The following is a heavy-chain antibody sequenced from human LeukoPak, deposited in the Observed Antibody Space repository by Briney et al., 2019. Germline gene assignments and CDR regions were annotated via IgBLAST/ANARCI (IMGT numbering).Heavy chain of an antibody. V-gene: IGHV1-69*13. D-gene: IGHD6-13*01. Sequence: ASVKVSCKTSGGTFSSYTISWVRQAPGQGLEWMGGIIPLFGTANYAQKFQDRVTITADDSMRPGYLELSSLRSEDTAIYYCARGAYNSTWYDPFDYWGQGTPVTVSS. CDR3: ARGAYNSTWYDPFDY. J-gene: IGHJ4*02. CDR1: GGTFSSYT. CDR2: IIPLFGTA.